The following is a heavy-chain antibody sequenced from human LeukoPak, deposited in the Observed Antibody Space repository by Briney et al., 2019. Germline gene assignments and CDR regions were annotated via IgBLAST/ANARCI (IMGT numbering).Heavy chain of an antibody. CDR2: IKQDGSEK. CDR3: ARVMSASVWRSYGSYYYYYYMDI. D-gene: IGHD3-16*01. V-gene: IGHV3-7*01. J-gene: IGHJ6*03. CDR1: GFTFNSYW. Sequence: GESLKISCAVSGFTFNSYWMTWVRQAPGKGLEWVANIKQDGSEKYSVDSVKGRFTISRDNAKNSLYMQMNSLRAEDTAVYYCARVMSASVWRSYGSYYYYYYMDIWGKGTTVTVSS.